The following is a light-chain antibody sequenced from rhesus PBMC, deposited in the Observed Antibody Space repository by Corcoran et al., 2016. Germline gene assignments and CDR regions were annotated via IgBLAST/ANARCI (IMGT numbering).Light chain of an antibody. CDR2: SAS. J-gene: IGKJ4*01. CDR3: QQAYSYPLT. Sequence: DIQMTQSPSSQSASVGDRVTITCQASQSLSNYLDWYQQKPGKIPKLLIYSASSLQRGIPSRFSGSGSGTDFTLTISNRQPEDLANYYCQQAYSYPLTFGGGTKG. CDR1: QSLSNY. V-gene: IGKV1-25*01.